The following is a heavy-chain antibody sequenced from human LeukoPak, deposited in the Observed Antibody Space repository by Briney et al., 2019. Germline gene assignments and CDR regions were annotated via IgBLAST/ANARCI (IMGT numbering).Heavy chain of an antibody. CDR1: GFTVSSDY. CDR2: IKQDGSEK. D-gene: IGHD3-22*01. V-gene: IGHV3-7*01. Sequence: GGSLRLSCAASGFTVSSDYMSWVRQAPGKGLEWVANIKQDGSEKYYVDSVKGRFTISRDNAKNSLYLQMNSLRAEDTAVYYCARDGGSGYSDTYDAFDIWGQGTMVTVSS. CDR3: ARDGGSGYSDTYDAFDI. J-gene: IGHJ3*02.